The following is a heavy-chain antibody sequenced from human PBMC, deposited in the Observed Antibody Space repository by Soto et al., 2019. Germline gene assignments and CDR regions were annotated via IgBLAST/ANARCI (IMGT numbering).Heavy chain of an antibody. CDR3: AHSGYGVRGVSASPPFDY. D-gene: IGHD3-10*01. CDR1: GLSLSTCGVA. V-gene: IGHV2-5*02. J-gene: IGHJ4*02. Sequence: QITLKTSGPSLMQPTQTLTLTYTFSGLSLSTCGVAVGWIRLPHVKALKWLVLIYWDDDTRYSPSLKSRLTITRDTSKNQVVLRMSNMDPVDTATYYCAHSGYGVRGVSASPPFDYWGQGTLVTVS. CDR2: IYWDDDT.